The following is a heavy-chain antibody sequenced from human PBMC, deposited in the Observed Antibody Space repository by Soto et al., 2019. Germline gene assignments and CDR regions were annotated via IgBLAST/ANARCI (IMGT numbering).Heavy chain of an antibody. D-gene: IGHD1-26*01. J-gene: IGHJ4*02. V-gene: IGHV5-51*01. CDR3: ARGPTTDYFDY. Sequence: GESLKISCQGSGYSLASYWIGWVRQMPGKGLEWMGIVYPSDSDTRYSPPFQGQVTISADKSTSTAYLQWSSLQASDTAMYYCARGPTTDYFDYWGQGTLVTVSS. CDR2: VYPSDSDT. CDR1: GYSLASYW.